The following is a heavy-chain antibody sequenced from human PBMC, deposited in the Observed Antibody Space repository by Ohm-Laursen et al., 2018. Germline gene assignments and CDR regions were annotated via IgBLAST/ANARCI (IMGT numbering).Heavy chain of an antibody. CDR1: GGSISSYY. CDR3: ARVGGIPLGAFDI. CDR2: IYTSEGT. V-gene: IGHV4-4*07. D-gene: IGHD3-10*01. Sequence: GTLSLTCTVSGGSISSYYWSWIRQPAGKGLEWIGRIYTSEGTNYNPSLKSRVTMSGDTSKNQFSLKLSSVTAADTAVYFCARVGGIPLGAFDIWGQGTMVTVSS. J-gene: IGHJ3*02.